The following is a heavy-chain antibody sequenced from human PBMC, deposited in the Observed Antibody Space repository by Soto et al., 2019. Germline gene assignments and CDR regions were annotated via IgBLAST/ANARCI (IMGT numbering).Heavy chain of an antibody. Sequence: SVKVSCKASGGTFSSYAISWVRQAPGQGLEWMGGIIPIFGTANYAQKFQGRVTITADKSTSTAYMELSSLRSEDTAVYYCATRQGEAYITMVRGVITHGMDVWGQGTTVTVSS. CDR3: ATRQGEAYITMVRGVITHGMDV. V-gene: IGHV1-69*06. D-gene: IGHD3-10*01. CDR2: IIPIFGTA. J-gene: IGHJ6*02. CDR1: GGTFSSYA.